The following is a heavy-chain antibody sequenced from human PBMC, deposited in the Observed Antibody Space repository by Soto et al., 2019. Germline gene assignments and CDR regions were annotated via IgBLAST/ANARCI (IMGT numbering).Heavy chain of an antibody. CDR1: GFTFSSYA. Sequence: GGSLRLSCAASGFTFSSYAMSWVRQAPGKGLEWVSAISGSGGSTYYADSVKGRFTISRDNSKNTLYLQMNSLRAEDTAVYYCAIAERYYYDSSGYYSPFDYWGQGTLVTVSS. CDR2: ISGSGGST. CDR3: AIAERYYYDSSGYYSPFDY. J-gene: IGHJ4*02. V-gene: IGHV3-23*01. D-gene: IGHD3-22*01.